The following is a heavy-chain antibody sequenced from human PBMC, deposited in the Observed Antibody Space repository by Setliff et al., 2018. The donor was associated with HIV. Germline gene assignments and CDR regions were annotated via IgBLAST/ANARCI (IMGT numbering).Heavy chain of an antibody. V-gene: IGHV1-2*06. J-gene: IGHJ5*02. Sequence: ASVKVSCKASGYTFTDFYIHWVRQAPGQGLEWIGRINPKSGVADYLKKFQGRVTMTADTLSNTAHMELIRPRFDDTAVYYCARAHFLVAMTRNWFDPWGQGTLVTVS. CDR3: ARAHFLVAMTRNWFDP. CDR1: GYTFTDFY. CDR2: INPKSGVA. D-gene: IGHD5-12*01.